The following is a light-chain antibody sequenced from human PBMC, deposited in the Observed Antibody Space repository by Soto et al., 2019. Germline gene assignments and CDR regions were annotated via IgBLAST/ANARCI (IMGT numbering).Light chain of an antibody. Sequence: RVMTQSPVTLSVSPGERVTLSCRASQAISNNLAWYQPKPGQAPRLLIFDASTRATGIPARVSGSGAGPELTLTISRQLSEDFAVYYCQQANDWPPTFGQGT. CDR2: DAS. CDR3: QQANDWPPT. J-gene: IGKJ1*01. V-gene: IGKV3-15*01. CDR1: QAISNN.